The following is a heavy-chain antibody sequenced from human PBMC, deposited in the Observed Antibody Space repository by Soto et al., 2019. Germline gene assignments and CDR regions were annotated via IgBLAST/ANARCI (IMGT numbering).Heavy chain of an antibody. J-gene: IGHJ6*02. CDR2: ISTYSGNT. D-gene: IGHD3-16*01. Sequence: QIQLVQSGGEVKKPGASVKVSCKASGYKFITYGITWVRQAPGQGLEWMGGISTYSGNTDYAQGFQDRVTMTTDTSTSTVYMELGSLRSDDTAVYYCARGLGTNGLDVWGQGTTVTVSS. V-gene: IGHV1-18*04. CDR3: ARGLGTNGLDV. CDR1: GYKFITYG.